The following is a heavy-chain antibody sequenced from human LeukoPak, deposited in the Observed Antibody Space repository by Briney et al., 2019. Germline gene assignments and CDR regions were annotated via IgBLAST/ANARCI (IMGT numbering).Heavy chain of an antibody. CDR1: GFTFSSYA. V-gene: IGHV3-30-3*01. CDR3: ARSIMIFGVARGLGDWFDP. CDR2: ISYDGSNK. J-gene: IGHJ5*02. Sequence: GGSLRLSCAASGFTFSSYAMHWVRQAPGKGLEWVAVISYDGSNKYYVDSVKGRFTISRDNSKNTLYLQMNSLRAEDTAVYYCARSIMIFGVARGLGDWFDPWGQGILVTVSS. D-gene: IGHD3-3*01.